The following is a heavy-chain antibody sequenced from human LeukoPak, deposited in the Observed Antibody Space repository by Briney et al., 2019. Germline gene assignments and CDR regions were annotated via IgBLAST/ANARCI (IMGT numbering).Heavy chain of an antibody. D-gene: IGHD2-21*01. CDR2: IKSKPDGGTT. J-gene: IGHJ4*02. V-gene: IGHV3-15*01. Sequence: PGGSLRLSCAASGFTVSSSYMNWVRQAPGKGLEWVGRIKSKPDGGTTDYAAPVKGRFTISRDDSKTTVYLQMKSLKTEDTAMYYCSTGGYFYDYWGQGTLVTVSS. CDR1: GFTVSSSY. CDR3: STGGYFYDY.